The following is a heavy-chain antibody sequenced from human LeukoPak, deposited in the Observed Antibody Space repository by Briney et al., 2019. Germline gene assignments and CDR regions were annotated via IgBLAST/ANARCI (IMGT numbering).Heavy chain of an antibody. V-gene: IGHV4-34*01. CDR2: INHSGTT. D-gene: IGHD5-24*01. Sequence: PSETLSLTCAVHGGSFSGYYWSWIRQPPGKGLEWTGEINHSGTTTYNPSLKSRVTIAIDTSRNQFSLKVSSVTAADTAVYYCARPGNYNYGGSDRYYFDYWGQGTLVTVSS. CDR3: ARPGNYNYGGSDRYYFDY. J-gene: IGHJ4*02. CDR1: GGSFSGYY.